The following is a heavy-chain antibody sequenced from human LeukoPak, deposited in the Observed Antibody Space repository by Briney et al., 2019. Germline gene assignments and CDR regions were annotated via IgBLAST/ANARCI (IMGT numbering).Heavy chain of an antibody. CDR2: INPNSGDT. CDR1: GYTFTGYS. V-gene: IGHV1-2*02. D-gene: IGHD7-27*01. CDR3: AAAPITGETHYYYYYYMDV. J-gene: IGHJ6*03. Sequence: ASVKVSCKAFGYTFTGYSMHWVRQAPGQGLEWMGWINPNSGDTHYAQKFQGRVTMARDTSISTAYMELSKLTSDDTALYYCAAAPITGETHYYYYYYMDVWGKGTAVTVSS.